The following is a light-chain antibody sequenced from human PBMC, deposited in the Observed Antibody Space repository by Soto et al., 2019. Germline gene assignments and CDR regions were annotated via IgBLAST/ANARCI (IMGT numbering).Light chain of an antibody. CDR2: GAS. V-gene: IGKV1-27*01. Sequence: DILMTQSPSSLAASVGDRVTISCRASQGIAKYLAWYQQKPGKGPKLLIYGASTLQSGVSSRFTGSGSGTNFTLTISSLQPEDLATYYCQNYNWFTFTFGPGTKVDNK. CDR3: QNYNWFTFT. J-gene: IGKJ3*01. CDR1: QGIAKY.